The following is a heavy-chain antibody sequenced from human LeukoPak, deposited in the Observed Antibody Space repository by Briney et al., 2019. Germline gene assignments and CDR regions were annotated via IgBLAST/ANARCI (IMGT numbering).Heavy chain of an antibody. Sequence: PGRSLRLSCAASGFTFSSSVMHSVRHAPGKGLEWVAAIWSDGSNKYYADSVKGRFTISRDNSKNTLYLQMNSLRAEDTAVYYCARESGDHFCDYWGQGTLLTVSS. J-gene: IGHJ4*02. D-gene: IGHD2-21*01. CDR3: ARESGDHFCDY. CDR2: IWSDGSNK. CDR1: GFTFSSSV. V-gene: IGHV3-33*01.